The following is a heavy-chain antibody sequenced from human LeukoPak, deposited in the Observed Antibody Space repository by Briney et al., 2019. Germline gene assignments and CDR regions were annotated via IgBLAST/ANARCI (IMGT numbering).Heavy chain of an antibody. Sequence: TGGSLRLSCAASGFIFYDYGMSWVRQAPGKELEWVSGINWNGGRTGYADSVKGRFTISRDNAKNSLYLQMNSLRAEDTALYYCARDYDYGDYPGYWGQGTLVTVSS. CDR2: INWNGGRT. CDR3: ARDYDYGDYPGY. CDR1: GFIFYDYG. J-gene: IGHJ4*02. D-gene: IGHD4-17*01. V-gene: IGHV3-20*04.